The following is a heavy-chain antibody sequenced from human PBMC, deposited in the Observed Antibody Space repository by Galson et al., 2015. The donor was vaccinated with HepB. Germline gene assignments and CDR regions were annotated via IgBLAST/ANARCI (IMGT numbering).Heavy chain of an antibody. Sequence: QSGAEVKKPGESLKVSCKASGGTFSSYAISWVRQAPGQGLEWMGGIIPIFGTANYAQKFQGRVTITADESTSTAYMELSSLRSEDTAVYYCARDRRGYGDYGGWFDPWGQGTLVTVSS. CDR3: ARDRRGYGDYGGWFDP. D-gene: IGHD4-17*01. J-gene: IGHJ5*02. V-gene: IGHV1-69*01. CDR1: GGTFSSYA. CDR2: IIPIFGTA.